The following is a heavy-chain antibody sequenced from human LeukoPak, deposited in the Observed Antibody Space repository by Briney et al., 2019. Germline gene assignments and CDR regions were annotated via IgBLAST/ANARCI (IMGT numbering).Heavy chain of an antibody. CDR2: ITGSDDAT. V-gene: IGHV3-23*01. CDR1: GFTFSSAV. D-gene: IGHD5-12*01. CDR3: AKGPQLYSGYHPDY. J-gene: IGHJ4*02. Sequence: PGGSLRLSCAASGFTFSSAVMTWVRQAPGKGLEWVSTITGSDDATYYADSVKGRFTISRDFSRNTVGLQMNSLRTEDTAIYYCAKGPQLYSGYHPDYWGQGILVTVSS.